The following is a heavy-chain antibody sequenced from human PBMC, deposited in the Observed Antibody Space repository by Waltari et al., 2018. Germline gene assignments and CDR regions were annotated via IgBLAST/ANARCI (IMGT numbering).Heavy chain of an antibody. Sequence: QVQLVESGGGVVQPGRSLRLSCAASGFTFSSYGMHWVRQAPGKGLEWVAVISYDGSNKYYADSVKGRFTISRDNSKNTLYLQMNSRRAEDTAVYYCATMIDYWGQGTLVTVSS. CDR2: ISYDGSNK. V-gene: IGHV3-30*03. J-gene: IGHJ4*02. CDR3: ATMIDY. CDR1: GFTFSSYG.